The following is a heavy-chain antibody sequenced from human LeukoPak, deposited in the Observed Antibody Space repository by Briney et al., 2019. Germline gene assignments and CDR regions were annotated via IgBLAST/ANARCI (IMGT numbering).Heavy chain of an antibody. Sequence: GGSLRLSCAASGFTFSSYGMHWVRQAPGKGLEWVAVIWYDGSNKYYADSVKGRFTISRDNSKNTLYLQMNSLRAEDTAVYYCARIPSRGGNTYDDAFDIWGQGTMVTVSS. J-gene: IGHJ3*02. D-gene: IGHD4-23*01. CDR3: ARIPSRGGNTYDDAFDI. CDR2: IWYDGSNK. CDR1: GFTFSSYG. V-gene: IGHV3-33*01.